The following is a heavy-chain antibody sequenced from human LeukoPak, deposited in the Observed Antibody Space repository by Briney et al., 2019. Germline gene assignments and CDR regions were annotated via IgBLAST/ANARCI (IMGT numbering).Heavy chain of an antibody. CDR3: ARDGSPYYYYMDV. CDR2: ISYDGSNK. V-gene: IGHV3-30*04. J-gene: IGHJ6*03. D-gene: IGHD3-10*01. Sequence: GGSMRLSCVASGFTFSSYAMHWVRQAPGKGLEWVAVISYDGSNKYYADSAKGRFTISRDNSKNTLYLQMNSLRAEDTAVYYCARDGSPYYYYMDVWGKGTTVTVSS. CDR1: GFTFSSYA.